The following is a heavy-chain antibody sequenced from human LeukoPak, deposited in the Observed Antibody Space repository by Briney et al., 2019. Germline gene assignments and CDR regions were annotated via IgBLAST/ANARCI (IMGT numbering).Heavy chain of an antibody. Sequence: GGSLRLSCAASGFTFSSYGMHWVRQAPGKGLEWVAFIRYDGSNKYYADSVKGRFTISRDNSKNTLYLQMNSLRAEDTAVYYCAKDGKYSGYAQTNFDYWGQGTLVTVSS. D-gene: IGHD5-12*01. V-gene: IGHV3-30*02. CDR2: IRYDGSNK. CDR3: AKDGKYSGYAQTNFDY. CDR1: GFTFSSYG. J-gene: IGHJ4*02.